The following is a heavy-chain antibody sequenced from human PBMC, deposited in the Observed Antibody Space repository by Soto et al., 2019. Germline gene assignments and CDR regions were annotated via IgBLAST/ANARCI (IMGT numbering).Heavy chain of an antibody. J-gene: IGHJ4*02. V-gene: IGHV3-74*01. D-gene: IGHD6-13*01. CDR1: GFTLSSNW. Sequence: GGSLRLSCAASGFTLSSNWMHWVRQAPGKGLVWVSRINSDGSFTSYADSVKGRFTISRDNAKNTLSLQMNSLRAEDTAVYYCARGSSSWYVSFDSWGQGTLVTVSS. CDR2: INSDGSFT. CDR3: ARGSSSWYVSFDS.